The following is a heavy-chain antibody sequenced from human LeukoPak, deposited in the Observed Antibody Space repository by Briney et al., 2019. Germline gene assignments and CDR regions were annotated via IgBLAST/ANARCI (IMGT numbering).Heavy chain of an antibody. D-gene: IGHD1-1*01. CDR2: ISGSGGST. CDR1: GFTFSSYA. Sequence: GGSLRFSCAASGFTFSSYAMSWVRQAPGQGLEWVSAISGSGGSTYYADSVKGRFTISRDNSKNTLYLQMNSLRAEDTAVYYCAKDGLGYINNDYWGQGTLVTVSP. J-gene: IGHJ4*02. V-gene: IGHV3-23*01. CDR3: AKDGLGYINNDY.